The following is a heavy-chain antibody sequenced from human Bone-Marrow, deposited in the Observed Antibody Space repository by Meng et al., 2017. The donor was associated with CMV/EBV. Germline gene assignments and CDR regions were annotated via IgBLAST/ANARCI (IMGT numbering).Heavy chain of an antibody. V-gene: IGHV5-51*01. Sequence: GESLKISCKGSGYDFTSYWIAWVRQMPGKGLEWMGMIFPGDSDTRYSPSLQGQVTISADKSITTAYLQWSSLKASDTAMYYCARPNPLESYYYGMDVWGQGTTVTVSS. CDR2: IFPGDSDT. CDR3: ARPNPLESYYYGMDV. D-gene: IGHD1-1*01. CDR1: GYDFTSYW. J-gene: IGHJ6*02.